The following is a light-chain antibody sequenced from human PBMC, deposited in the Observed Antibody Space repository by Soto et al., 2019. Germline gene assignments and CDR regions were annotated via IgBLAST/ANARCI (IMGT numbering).Light chain of an antibody. CDR3: QQYDSTVWT. J-gene: IGKJ1*01. Sequence: EIVLTQSPGTLSLSPGETATLSCRASQTGDSRYLAWYQQKRGQAPRLLLYAASSRATGVPDRFSGSGSGTDFTLTIRRLEPEDFAVYYCQQYDSTVWTFGQGTKVEIK. CDR1: QTGDSRY. CDR2: AAS. V-gene: IGKV3-20*01.